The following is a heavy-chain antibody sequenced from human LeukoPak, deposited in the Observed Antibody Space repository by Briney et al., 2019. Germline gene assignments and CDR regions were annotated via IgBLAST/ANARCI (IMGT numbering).Heavy chain of an antibody. Sequence: GGSLRLSCAASGFTFSSFDMNWVRQAPGKGLEWVSSISTSSRYIYYRDSVKGRFTISRDDAKNSLYLQMNSLRVEDTAVYYCARADCSGSTCYLRRSWFDPWGQGNLVTVSS. CDR1: GFTFSSFD. CDR2: ISTSSRYI. D-gene: IGHD2-2*01. J-gene: IGHJ5*02. CDR3: ARADCSGSTCYLRRSWFDP. V-gene: IGHV3-21*01.